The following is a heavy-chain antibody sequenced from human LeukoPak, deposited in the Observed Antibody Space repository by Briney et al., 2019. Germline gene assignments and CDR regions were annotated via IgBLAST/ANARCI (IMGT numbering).Heavy chain of an antibody. CDR1: GGSISSYY. Sequence: SGTLSLTCTVSGGSISSYYWSWIRQPPGKGLEWIGYIYYSGSTNYNPSLKSRVTISVDTSKNQLSLKLSSVTAADTAVYYCAREPTTVTGYYYYGMDVWGQGTTVTVSS. CDR3: AREPTTVTGYYYYGMDV. V-gene: IGHV4-59*01. J-gene: IGHJ6*02. D-gene: IGHD4-11*01. CDR2: IYYSGST.